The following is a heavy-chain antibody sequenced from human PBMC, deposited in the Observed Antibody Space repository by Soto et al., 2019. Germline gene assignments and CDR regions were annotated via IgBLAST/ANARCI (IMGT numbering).Heavy chain of an antibody. V-gene: IGHV4-59*01. Sequence: QVQLQESGPGLVKPSETLSLTCTVSGGSISSYYWSWIRQPPGKGLEWIGYIYYSGSTNYNPSLKSRVTISVDTSKNQFSLKLSSVTAADTAVYYCARDKSSRYDYGMDVWGQGTTVTVSS. CDR2: IYYSGST. D-gene: IGHD3-3*01. CDR3: ARDKSSRYDYGMDV. CDR1: GGSISSYY. J-gene: IGHJ6*02.